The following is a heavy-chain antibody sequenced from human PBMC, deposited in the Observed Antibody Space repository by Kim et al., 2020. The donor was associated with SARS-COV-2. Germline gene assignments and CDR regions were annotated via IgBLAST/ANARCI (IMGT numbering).Heavy chain of an antibody. CDR1: GGTFTSHP. CDR3: AREREQLIQGGAFDI. D-gene: IGHD6-6*01. Sequence: SVKVSCRGSGGTFTSHPISWVRQAPGQGLEWMGGIIPIVGTTYDAQNFQGRVTITADESSGTVYLELSSLKSDDTAVYYCAREREQLIQGGAFDIWGQGTVVTVSS. V-gene: IGHV1-69*13. CDR2: IIPIVGTT. J-gene: IGHJ3*02.